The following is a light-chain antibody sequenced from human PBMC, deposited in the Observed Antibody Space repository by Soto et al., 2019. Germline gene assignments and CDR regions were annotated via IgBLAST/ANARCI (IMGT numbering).Light chain of an antibody. V-gene: IGLV1-40*01. Sequence: QSVLTQPPSVSGAPGQRVTISCTGSSSNIGACYDVHWYQQLPGTAPKLLIYGNSNRPSGVPDRFSGSKSGTSASLAITGLQAEDEADYYCQSYDSSRGVVFGGGTKLTV. J-gene: IGLJ2*01. CDR3: QSYDSSRGVV. CDR2: GNS. CDR1: SSNIGACYD.